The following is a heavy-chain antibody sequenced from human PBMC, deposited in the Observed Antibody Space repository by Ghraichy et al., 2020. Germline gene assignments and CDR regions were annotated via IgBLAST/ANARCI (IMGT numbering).Heavy chain of an antibody. CDR3: ARGESGEYYYDSPNGFQH. J-gene: IGHJ1*01. CDR1: GFTFRSYS. D-gene: IGHD3-22*01. CDR2: ISSSSSYI. Sequence: GGSLRLSCAASGFTFRSYSMNWVRQAPGKGLEWVSSISSSSSYIYYADSVKGRFTISRDNAKNSLYLQMNSLRAEDTAVYYCARGESGEYYYDSPNGFQHWGQGTLVTVS. V-gene: IGHV3-21*01.